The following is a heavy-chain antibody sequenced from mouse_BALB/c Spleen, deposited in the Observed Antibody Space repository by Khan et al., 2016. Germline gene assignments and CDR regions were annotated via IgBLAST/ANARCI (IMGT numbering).Heavy chain of an antibody. CDR1: GFNIKDYY. CDR2: IDPENGDT. Sequence: VQLQQSGAELVRSGASVKLSCTASGFNIKDYYMHWVKQRPEQGLEWIGWIDPENGDTEYAPKFQGKATMTADTSSNTAYLQLSSLTSEDTAVYYCNAFITTVFYYYAMDYWGQGTSVTVAS. J-gene: IGHJ4*01. CDR3: NAFITTVFYYYAMDY. D-gene: IGHD1-1*01. V-gene: IGHV14-4*02.